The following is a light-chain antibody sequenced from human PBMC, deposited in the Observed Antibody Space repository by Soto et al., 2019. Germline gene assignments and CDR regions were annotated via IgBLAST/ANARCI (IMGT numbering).Light chain of an antibody. CDR2: KAS. V-gene: IGKV3-11*01. J-gene: IGKJ3*01. Sequence: EIVLTQSPATLSLSQGKRATLPARAGRHFGGNLSWYHQRPGQAPRLLLFKASKRATGIPARFSGSGSGTDFTLTISSLEPEDFAVYYCQHRSDWPPFTFGPGTKVDIK. CDR3: QHRSDWPPFT. CDR1: RHFGGN.